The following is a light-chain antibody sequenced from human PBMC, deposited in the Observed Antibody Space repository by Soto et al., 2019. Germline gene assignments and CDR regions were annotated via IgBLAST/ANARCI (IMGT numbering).Light chain of an antibody. J-gene: IGKJ3*01. CDR1: QSVTSNF. Sequence: EIVLTQSPGTLSLSPGERATLTCRASQSVTSNFLAWYQQKPGQAPRLLMYGASSRATGIPERFSGSGSGIEFTLTISRLEPEDFALYYCYQYGSSPLTFCPGTKVDIK. CDR2: GAS. V-gene: IGKV3-20*01. CDR3: YQYGSSPLT.